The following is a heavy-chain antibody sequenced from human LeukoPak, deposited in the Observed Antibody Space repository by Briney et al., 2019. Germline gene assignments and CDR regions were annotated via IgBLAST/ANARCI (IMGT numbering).Heavy chain of an antibody. D-gene: IGHD3-3*01. J-gene: IGHJ3*01. CDR2: IYYTGDT. CDR1: GGSITDYY. V-gene: IGHV4-59*01. Sequence: SETLSLTCTVSGGSITDYYWGWIRQPPGRGLEWIGYIYYTGDTIDNPSLNSRLTMPLDTSKSQFSLKLNSVTAADTALYYCAKVTDYDFWSGRQGGAFDLWGHGTLVTVSS. CDR3: AKVTDYDFWSGRQGGAFDL.